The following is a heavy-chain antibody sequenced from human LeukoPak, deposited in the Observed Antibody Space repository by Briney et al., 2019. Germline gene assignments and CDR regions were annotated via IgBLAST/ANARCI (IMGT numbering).Heavy chain of an antibody. Sequence: QPEGSLRPSGVASGFTFSSYDMHWVRQAPGKGLEWVAITSDYGEYNYYADSVKGRFTISRDNYKNTLYLQMNSLRPEDTAMYYCTKGGGISANPLDPWGQGTLVIVSS. CDR3: TKGGGISANPLDP. D-gene: IGHD4-23*01. J-gene: IGHJ5*02. CDR2: TSDYGEYN. CDR1: GFTFSSYD. V-gene: IGHV3-30*18.